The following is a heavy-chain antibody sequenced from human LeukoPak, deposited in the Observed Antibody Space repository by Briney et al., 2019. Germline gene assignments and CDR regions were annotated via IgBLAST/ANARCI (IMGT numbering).Heavy chain of an antibody. V-gene: IGHV4-39*01. CDR2: ISYSGNT. J-gene: IGHJ5*02. D-gene: IGHD2-2*01. Sequence: SETLSLTCTVSGGSMSSTTDFWGWIRQPPGKGLEWIATISYSGNTYYNPSLKSRVTISKDTSKNQFSLKVNSVAAADMSVYYCARLFREYYSTLSCNGGRFDPWGQGTLVTVSS. CDR1: GGSMSSTTDF. CDR3: ARLFREYYSTLSCNGGRFDP.